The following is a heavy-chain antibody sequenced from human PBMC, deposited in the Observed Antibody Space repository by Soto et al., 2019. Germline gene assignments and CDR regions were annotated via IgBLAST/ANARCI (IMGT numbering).Heavy chain of an antibody. D-gene: IGHD6-19*01. CDR2: IDPSDSYT. CDR3: ARNPKSIAVAAAPSGMDV. Sequence: GESLKISCKGSGYSFTSYWISWVRQMPGKGLEWMGRIDPSDSYTNYSPSFQGHVTISADKSISTAYLQWSSLKASDTAMYYCARNPKSIAVAAAPSGMDVWGQGTTVTVSS. J-gene: IGHJ6*02. V-gene: IGHV5-10-1*01. CDR1: GYSFTSYW.